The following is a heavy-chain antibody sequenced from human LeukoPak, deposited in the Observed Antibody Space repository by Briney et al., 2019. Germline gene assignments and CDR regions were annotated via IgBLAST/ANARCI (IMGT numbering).Heavy chain of an antibody. CDR1: GFTFTSSA. CDR2: IVVGSGNT. J-gene: IGHJ6*02. Sequence: SVKVSCKASGFTFTSSAMQWVRQARGQRLEWIGWIVVGSGNTNYAQKFQEKVTITRDMSTSTAYMELSSLRSEDTAVYYCATNVAATGYYYGMDVWGQGTTVTVSS. V-gene: IGHV1-58*02. D-gene: IGHD2-15*01. CDR3: ATNVAATGYYYGMDV.